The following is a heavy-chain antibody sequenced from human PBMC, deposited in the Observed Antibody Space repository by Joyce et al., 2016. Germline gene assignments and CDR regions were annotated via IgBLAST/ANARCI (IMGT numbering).Heavy chain of an antibody. Sequence: EVQLVETGGALVQPGGSLGLSCEGSGFIFRDFRLHWVRQVPGKSPVWIAYINKDGSSTLYAESVKGRFSVSRDNTKNRLLLEMKSLRAEDTAVYYCSRDDDDPFDYWGRGTLVTVAS. D-gene: IGHD3-3*01. J-gene: IGHJ4*02. V-gene: IGHV3-74*01. CDR3: SRDDDDPFDY. CDR2: INKDGSST. CDR1: GFIFRDFR.